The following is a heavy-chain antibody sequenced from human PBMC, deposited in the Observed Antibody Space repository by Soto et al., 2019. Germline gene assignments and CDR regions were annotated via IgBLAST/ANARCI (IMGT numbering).Heavy chain of an antibody. J-gene: IGHJ4*02. CDR3: ARDLWMCVLVPAARFYFAY. CDR2: INAGNGNT. D-gene: IGHD2-2*01. V-gene: IGHV1-3*01. Sequence: GASVKVSCKAPGYTFTSYAMHWVRQAPGQKLEWMGWINAGNGNTKYSQKFQGRVTITRDTSASTAYMELSSLRSEDTAVYYCARDLWMCVLVPAARFYFAYWGQGTLVTVSS. CDR1: GYTFTSYA.